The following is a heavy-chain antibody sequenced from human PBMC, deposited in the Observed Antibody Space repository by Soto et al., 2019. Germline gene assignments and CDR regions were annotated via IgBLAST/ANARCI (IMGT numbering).Heavy chain of an antibody. V-gene: IGHV1-69*01. J-gene: IGHJ6*02. CDR1: GGTFSSYA. D-gene: IGHD2-2*01. CDR3: ARCSNQYQLLWKTASYYYYYGMDV. Sequence: QVQLVQSGAEVKKPGSSVKVSCKASGGTFSSYAISWVRQAPGQGLEWMGGIIPIFGTANYAQKFQGRVTITADESTSTAYMELSSLRSEDTAVYYCARCSNQYQLLWKTASYYYYYGMDVWGQGTTVTVSS. CDR2: IIPIFGTA.